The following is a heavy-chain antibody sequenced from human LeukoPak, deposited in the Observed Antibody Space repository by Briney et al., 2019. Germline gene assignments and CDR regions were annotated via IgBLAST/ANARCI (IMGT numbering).Heavy chain of an antibody. CDR2: ISWNSGSI. Sequence: GGSLRLSCAASGFTFDDYAMHWVRQAPGKGLEWVSGISWNSGSIGYADSVKGRFTISRDNAKNSLYLQMNSLRAEDTALYYCAKDRDSGSYFGAFDIWGQGTMVTVSS. V-gene: IGHV3-9*01. D-gene: IGHD1-26*01. J-gene: IGHJ3*02. CDR1: GFTFDDYA. CDR3: AKDRDSGSYFGAFDI.